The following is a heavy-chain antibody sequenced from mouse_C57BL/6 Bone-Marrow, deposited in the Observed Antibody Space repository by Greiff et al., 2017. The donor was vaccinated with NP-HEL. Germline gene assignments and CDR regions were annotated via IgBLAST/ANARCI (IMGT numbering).Heavy chain of an antibody. D-gene: IGHD1-1*01. CDR2: ISYDGSN. CDR3: ARAYGSSSWFAY. J-gene: IGHJ3*01. V-gene: IGHV3-6*01. Sequence: EVQVVESGPGLVKPSQSLSLTCSVTGYSITSGYYWNWIRQFPGNKLEWMGYISYDGSNNYNPSLKNRISITRDTSKNQFFLKLNSVTTEDTATYYCARAYGSSSWFAYWGQGTLVTVSA. CDR1: GYSITSGYY.